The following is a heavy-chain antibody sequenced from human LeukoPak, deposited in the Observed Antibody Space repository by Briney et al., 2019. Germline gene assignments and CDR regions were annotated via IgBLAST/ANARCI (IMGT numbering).Heavy chain of an antibody. CDR3: AKNNWNDVGDGFDI. V-gene: IGHV3-30*18. D-gene: IGHD1-1*01. J-gene: IGHJ3*02. CDR1: GFIFSSEG. Sequence: GGTLRLSCAAPGFIFSSEGMQWVRQAPGKGLEWVAVISFDGSQIYYGDSVKGRFTISRDNSKIALYLQVNRLRPEDTAVYYCAKNNWNDVGDGFDIWGQGTMVTVSS. CDR2: ISFDGSQI.